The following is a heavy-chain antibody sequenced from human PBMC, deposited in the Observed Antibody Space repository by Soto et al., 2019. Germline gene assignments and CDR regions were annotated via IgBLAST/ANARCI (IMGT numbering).Heavy chain of an antibody. D-gene: IGHD3-16*02. CDR3: ARLMITFGGVIARAS. V-gene: IGHV4-34*01. CDR1: GGSFSGYY. J-gene: IGHJ5*02. CDR2: INHSGGT. Sequence: SETLSLTCAVYGGSFSGYYWSWIRQPPGKGQEWIGEINHSGGTNYNPSLKSRVTISVDTSKNQFSLKLSSVTAADTAVYYCARLMITFGGVIARASWGQGTLVTVSS.